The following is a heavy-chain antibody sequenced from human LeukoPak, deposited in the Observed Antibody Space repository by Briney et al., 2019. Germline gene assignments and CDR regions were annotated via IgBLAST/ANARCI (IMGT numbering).Heavy chain of an antibody. CDR3: ATTGYSYDLDV. V-gene: IGHV3-48*04. D-gene: IGHD1-1*01. CDR2: SSTVTGNI. CDR1: GFAFISTS. J-gene: IGHJ6*03. Sequence: WGSLRLSCAASGFAFISTSIHWVRQAPGKGLEWLSYSSTVTGNIYYADSVKGRFTISRDNAKSSLYLQMRSLRAEDTAVYFCATTGYSYDLDVSVKGTTVTVSS.